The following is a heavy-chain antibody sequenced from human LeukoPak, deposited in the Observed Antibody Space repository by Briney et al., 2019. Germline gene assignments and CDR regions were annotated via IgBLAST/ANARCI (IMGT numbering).Heavy chain of an antibody. J-gene: IGHJ4*02. Sequence: SQTLSLTCTVSGGSISSGDYYRSWIRQPPGKGLEWIGYIYYSGSTYYNPSLKSRVTISVDTSKNQFSLKLSSVTAADTAVYYCARAPAAMLRRFDYWGQGTLVTVSS. D-gene: IGHD2-2*01. V-gene: IGHV4-30-4*01. CDR3: ARAPAAMLRRFDY. CDR1: GGSISSGDYY. CDR2: IYYSGST.